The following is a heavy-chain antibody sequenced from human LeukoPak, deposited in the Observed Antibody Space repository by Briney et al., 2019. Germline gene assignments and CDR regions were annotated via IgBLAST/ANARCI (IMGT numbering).Heavy chain of an antibody. CDR1: GYSISSGYY. CDR2: IYHSGST. J-gene: IGHJ4*02. D-gene: IGHD1-26*01. CDR3: ARVIAGGSYAFTNPYFDY. Sequence: SETLSLTCTVSGYSISSGYYWGWIRQPPGKGLEWIGNIYHSGSTYYNPSLESRVTISVDTSKNQFSLKLSSVTAADTAVYYCARVIAGGSYAFTNPYFDYWGQGTLVTVSS. V-gene: IGHV4-38-2*02.